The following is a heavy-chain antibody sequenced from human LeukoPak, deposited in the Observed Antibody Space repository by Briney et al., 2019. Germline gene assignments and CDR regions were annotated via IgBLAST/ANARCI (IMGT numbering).Heavy chain of an antibody. J-gene: IGHJ4*02. V-gene: IGHV3-7*01. CDR2: IKQDGSEK. CDR3: ARASSPWYYYDSSGYPNDY. CDR1: GFTFSSYS. Sequence: GGSLRLSCAASGFTFSSYSMNWVRQAPGKGLEWVANIKQDGSEKYYVDSVKGRFTISRDNAKNSLYLQMNSLRAEDTAVYYCARASSPWYYYDSSGYPNDYWGQGTLVTVSS. D-gene: IGHD3-22*01.